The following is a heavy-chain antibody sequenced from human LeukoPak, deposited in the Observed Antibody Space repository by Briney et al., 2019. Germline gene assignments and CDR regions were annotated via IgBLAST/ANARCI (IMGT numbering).Heavy chain of an antibody. CDR2: LSGSGDTT. J-gene: IGHJ5*02. Sequence: GGSLRLSCAASGFTFSNYGMSWVRQAPGKGLEWVSSLSGSGDTTDYADSVKGRFTISRDNSKNTLYLHMNSLRADDTAVYYCVKNPGMTDPMRFDPWGQGTLVTVSS. CDR1: GFTFSNYG. V-gene: IGHV3-23*01. CDR3: VKNPGMTDPMRFDP. D-gene: IGHD1-1*01.